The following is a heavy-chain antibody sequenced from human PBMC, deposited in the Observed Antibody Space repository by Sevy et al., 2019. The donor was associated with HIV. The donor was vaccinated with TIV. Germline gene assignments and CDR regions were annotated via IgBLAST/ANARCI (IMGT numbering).Heavy chain of an antibody. CDR3: AREIVGPRNNNFDY. Sequence: ASVMVSCKTSGYTFSAHYIHWVRQAPGQGLEWMGWINPHSGGTIYAQKFQGWVTMTRDTSISTAYMALNRLKSDDMAVYYCAREIVGPRNNNFDYWGQGTLVTVSS. CDR1: GYTFSAHY. V-gene: IGHV1-2*04. J-gene: IGHJ4*02. D-gene: IGHD1-26*01. CDR2: INPHSGGT.